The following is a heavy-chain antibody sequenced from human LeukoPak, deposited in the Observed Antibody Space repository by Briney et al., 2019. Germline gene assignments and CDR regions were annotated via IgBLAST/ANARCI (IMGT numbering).Heavy chain of an antibody. V-gene: IGHV3-43*01. D-gene: IGHD1-26*01. CDR2: ISWDGGST. CDR3: AKGKANSGSYYFDY. J-gene: IGHJ4*02. CDR1: GFTLDDYT. Sequence: GGSLRLSCAASGFTLDDYTMHWVRQAPGKGLEWVSLISWDGGSTYYADSVKGRFTISRDNSKNSLYLQMNSLRTEDTALYYCAKGKANSGSYYFDYWGQGTLVTVSS.